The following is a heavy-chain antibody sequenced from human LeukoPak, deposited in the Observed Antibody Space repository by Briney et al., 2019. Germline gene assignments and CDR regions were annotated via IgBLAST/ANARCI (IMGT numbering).Heavy chain of an antibody. Sequence: EASVKVSCKASGGTFSSYAIRWVRQAPGQGLEWMGRIIPILGIANYAQKFQGRVTITADKSTSTAYMELSSLRSEDTAVYYCMTLANWGSGVDYWGQGTLVTVSS. V-gene: IGHV1-69*04. CDR2: IIPILGIA. CDR3: MTLANWGSGVDY. CDR1: GGTFSSYA. D-gene: IGHD7-27*01. J-gene: IGHJ4*02.